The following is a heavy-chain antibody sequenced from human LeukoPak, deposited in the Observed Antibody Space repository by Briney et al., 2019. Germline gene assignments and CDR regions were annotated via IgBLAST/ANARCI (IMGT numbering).Heavy chain of an antibody. CDR3: AKDRPNYYGSNGHYYRRDGDY. D-gene: IGHD3-22*01. CDR2: ITSSGDGT. Sequence: GGSLRLSCAASGFTFSIYAMSWVRQAPGKGLQWVSSITSSGDGTYYADSVKGRFAISRDNSENMLHLQMNSLRVEDTVVYFCAKDRPNYYGSNGHYYRRDGDYWGQGTPVTVSS. V-gene: IGHV3-23*01. CDR1: GFTFSIYA. J-gene: IGHJ4*02.